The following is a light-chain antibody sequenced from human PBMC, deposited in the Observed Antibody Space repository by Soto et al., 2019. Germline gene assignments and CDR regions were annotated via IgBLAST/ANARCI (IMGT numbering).Light chain of an antibody. CDR1: QSISSY. CDR3: QQSYSTPYT. CDR2: AAS. J-gene: IGKJ2*01. V-gene: IGKV1-39*01. Sequence: DIQMTQSPSSLSASVGDRVTITCRASQSISSYLNWYQQKPGKDPKLLIYAASSLQSVGPSRFSGSGSGTDFTLTISSLQPEDFATYYCQQSYSTPYTFGQGTKLEIK.